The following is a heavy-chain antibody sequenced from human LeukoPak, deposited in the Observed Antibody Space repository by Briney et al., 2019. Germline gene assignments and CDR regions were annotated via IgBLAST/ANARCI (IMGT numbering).Heavy chain of an antibody. V-gene: IGHV3-23*01. J-gene: IGHJ4*02. CDR3: AKGATTGRTPATPCDY. CDR1: GFTFSSYA. D-gene: IGHD4-17*01. Sequence: PGGSLRLSCAASGFTFSSYAMSWVRQAPGKGLEWVSAISGSGGSTYYADSVKGRFTISRDNSKNTLYLQMSSLRAEDTAVYYCAKGATTGRTPATPCDYWGQGTLVTVSS. CDR2: ISGSGGST.